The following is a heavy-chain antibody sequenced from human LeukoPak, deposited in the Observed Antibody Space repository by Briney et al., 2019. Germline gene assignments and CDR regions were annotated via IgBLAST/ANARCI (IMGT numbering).Heavy chain of an antibody. CDR2: IYHSGST. CDR3: ARESIFGVVTGFDY. CDR1: GGSISSGGYS. D-gene: IGHD3-3*01. J-gene: IGHJ4*02. V-gene: IGHV4-30-2*01. Sequence: PSQTLSLTCAVSGGSISSGGYSWSWIRQPPGKGLEWIGYIYHSGSTYYNPSLKSRVTISVDRSKNQFSLKLSSVTAADTAVYYCARESIFGVVTGFDYWGQGTLVTVSS.